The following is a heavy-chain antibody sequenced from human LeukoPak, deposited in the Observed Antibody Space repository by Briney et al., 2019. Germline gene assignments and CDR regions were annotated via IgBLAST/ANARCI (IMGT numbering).Heavy chain of an antibody. CDR2: INPNSGGT. CDR3: ARADRPDGSPYLIGP. V-gene: IGHV1-2*02. Sequence: GASVKVSCKTSGYSFTDYYMHWVRQAPGQGLEWMGWINPNSGGTSTAQKFQGRITMTRDTSITTVYMEVSWLTSDDTAIYYCARADRPDGSPYLIGPWGQGTLVTVSS. CDR1: GYSFTDYY. J-gene: IGHJ5*02. D-gene: IGHD1-26*01.